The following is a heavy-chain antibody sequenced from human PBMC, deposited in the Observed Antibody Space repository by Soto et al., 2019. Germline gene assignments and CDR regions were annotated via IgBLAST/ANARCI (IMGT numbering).Heavy chain of an antibody. Sequence: QVQLVQSGAEVKKPGSSVKVSCKASGYTFTSYDINWVRQATGQGLEWMGWMNPDSGNTGYAQKFQGRVTMTRDTSIRTAYMGLNSRRPEATAVYWCAGGAAEGEGATYYWGQGTLVTVSS. CDR3: AGGAAEGEGATYY. D-gene: IGHD1-26*01. J-gene: IGHJ4*02. CDR1: GYTFTSYD. CDR2: MNPDSGNT. V-gene: IGHV1-8*01.